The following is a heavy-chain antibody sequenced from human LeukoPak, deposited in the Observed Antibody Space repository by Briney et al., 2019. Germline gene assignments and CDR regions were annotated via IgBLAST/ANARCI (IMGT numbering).Heavy chain of an antibody. V-gene: IGHV4-34*01. D-gene: IGHD3-9*01. Sequence: SETLSLTCAVYGGSFSGYYWSWIRQPPGKGLEWIGEINHSGSTNYNPSLKSRVTISVDTSKNQFSLKLSSVTAADTAVYYCAGVLRYFDWLLGDAFDIWGQGTMVTVSS. CDR2: INHSGST. CDR1: GGSFSGYY. CDR3: AGVLRYFDWLLGDAFDI. J-gene: IGHJ3*02.